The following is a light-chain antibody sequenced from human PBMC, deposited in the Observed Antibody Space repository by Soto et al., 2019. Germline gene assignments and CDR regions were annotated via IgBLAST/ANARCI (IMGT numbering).Light chain of an antibody. CDR1: SSDVGGYIY. J-gene: IGLJ3*02. CDR3: CSYAGNKTVV. Sequence: QSALTQPRSVSGSPGQSVTISCTGTSSDVGGYIYVSWYQKYPAKAPKVMIYDVSRRPSGVPDRFSGSKSGNTASLTISGLQAEDEAVYYCCSYAGNKTVVFGGGTKLTVL. V-gene: IGLV2-11*01. CDR2: DVS.